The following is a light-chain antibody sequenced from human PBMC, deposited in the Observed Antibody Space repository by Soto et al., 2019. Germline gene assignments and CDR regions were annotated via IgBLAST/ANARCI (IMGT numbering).Light chain of an antibody. V-gene: IGLV2-8*01. CDR2: EVT. Sequence: QSALTQPPSASGSPGQSVTISCTGTSSDVGSYHYVSWYQQHPGKAPKLMIYEVTKRPSGVPDRFSGSKSGNTASLTVSGLQAEDEADYYCSSYAGSNEYVFGTGTKLTVL. J-gene: IGLJ1*01. CDR1: SSDVGSYHY. CDR3: SSYAGSNEYV.